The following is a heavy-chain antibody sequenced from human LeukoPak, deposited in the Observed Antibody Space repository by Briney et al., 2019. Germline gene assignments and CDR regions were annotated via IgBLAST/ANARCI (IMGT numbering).Heavy chain of an antibody. Sequence: GASVTVSCKASGGTFSSYAISWVRQAPGQGLEWMGGIIPIFGTANYAQKFQGRVTITADESTSTAYMELSSLRSEDTAVYYCARAMGYYYDSSGSLLDIWGQGTMVTVSS. V-gene: IGHV1-69*13. CDR3: ARAMGYYYDSSGSLLDI. CDR1: GGTFSSYA. J-gene: IGHJ3*02. D-gene: IGHD3-22*01. CDR2: IIPIFGTA.